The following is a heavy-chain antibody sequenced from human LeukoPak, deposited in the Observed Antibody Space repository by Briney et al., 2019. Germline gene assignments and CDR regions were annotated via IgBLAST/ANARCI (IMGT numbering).Heavy chain of an antibody. CDR3: AKERYSSSSPPPDFDY. CDR1: GFTFSSYG. V-gene: IGHV3-30*18. Sequence: PGGSLRLSCAASGFTFSSYGMHWVRQAPGKGLEWVAVISYDGSNKYYADSVKGRFTISRDNSKNTLYLQMNSLRAEDTAVYYRAKERYSSSSPPPDFDYWGQGTLVTVSS. J-gene: IGHJ4*02. CDR2: ISYDGSNK. D-gene: IGHD6-13*01.